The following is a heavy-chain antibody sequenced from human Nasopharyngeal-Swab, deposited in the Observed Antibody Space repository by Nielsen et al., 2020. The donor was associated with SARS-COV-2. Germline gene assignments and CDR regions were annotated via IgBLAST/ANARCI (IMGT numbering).Heavy chain of an antibody. CDR3: AKGYSSGWVPYEY. J-gene: IGHJ4*02. Sequence: GGSLRLSCAASGVSGFTFSKYEINWVRQAPGKGLEWVSGISGSGGTIYYVDSVKGRFTISRDNSRNSLYLHMSNLRAEDTAIYYCAKGYSSGWVPYEYWGQGTLVTVSS. CDR2: ISGSGGTI. D-gene: IGHD6-19*01. CDR1: GVSGFTFSKYE. V-gene: IGHV3-23*01.